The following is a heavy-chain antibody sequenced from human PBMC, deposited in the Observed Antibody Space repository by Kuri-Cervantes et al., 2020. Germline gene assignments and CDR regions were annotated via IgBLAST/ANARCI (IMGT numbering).Heavy chain of an antibody. CDR3: ASGPDYGSGST. CDR2: FDPEEGKT. V-gene: IGHV1-24*01. CDR1: GYALTELS. J-gene: IGHJ5*02. Sequence: ASVKVSCKVSGYALTELSMHWVRQTPGKGLEWMGGFDPEEGKTMYAQKFQGRVTITTDESTSTAYMELSSLRSEDTAVYYCASGPDYGSGSTWGQGTLVTVSS. D-gene: IGHD3-10*01.